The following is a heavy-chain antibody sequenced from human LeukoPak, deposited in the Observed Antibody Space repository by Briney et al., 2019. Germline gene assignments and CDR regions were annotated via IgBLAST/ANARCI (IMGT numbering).Heavy chain of an antibody. Sequence: GGSLRLSCAASGFTFSSYGMHWVRQAPGKGLEWVALTSYDGSDKYYGESVKGRFTLSRDNSQNTLFLLMNSLRAEDTAVYYCARETTVSTCFDYWGQGTLVTVSS. CDR2: TSYDGSDK. D-gene: IGHD4-17*01. V-gene: IGHV3-30*03. CDR1: GFTFSSYG. J-gene: IGHJ4*02. CDR3: ARETTVSTCFDY.